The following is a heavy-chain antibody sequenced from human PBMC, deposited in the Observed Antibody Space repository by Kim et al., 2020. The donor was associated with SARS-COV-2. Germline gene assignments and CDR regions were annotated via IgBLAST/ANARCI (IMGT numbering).Heavy chain of an antibody. D-gene: IGHD6-13*01. CDR3: AHQQLDAFDI. CDR2: NK. V-gene: IGHV3-30*02. J-gene: IGHJ3*02. Sequence: NKYYADSVKGRFTISRDNSKNTLYLQMNSLRAEDTAVYYCAHQQLDAFDIWGQGTMVTVSS.